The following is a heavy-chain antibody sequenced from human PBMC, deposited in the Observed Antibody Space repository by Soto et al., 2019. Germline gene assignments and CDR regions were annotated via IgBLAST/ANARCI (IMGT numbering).Heavy chain of an antibody. V-gene: IGHV1-3*01. Sequence: ASVKVSCKASGYTFTSYAMHWVRQAPGQRLEWMGWINAGNGNTKYSQKLQGRVPITRETSASTASMELSSLRSEDTAVYYCANTSAYYDFWSGYNPPIVMDSRGQGPTVTVS. CDR2: INAGNGNT. D-gene: IGHD3-3*01. CDR1: GYTFTSYA. J-gene: IGHJ6*02. CDR3: ANTSAYYDFWSGYNPPIVMDS.